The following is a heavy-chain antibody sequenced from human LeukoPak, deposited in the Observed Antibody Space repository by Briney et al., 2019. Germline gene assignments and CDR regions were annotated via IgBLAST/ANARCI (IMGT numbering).Heavy chain of an antibody. D-gene: IGHD3-3*01. CDR2: INPSGGST. Sequence: ASVKVSYEASGYTFTIYYMHWVRQAPGQGREWMGLINPSGGSTSYAQKFQGRVTMTRDMSTSTVYMELSSLRSEDTAVYYCARALTIFGVATMDVWGKGTTVTVSS. J-gene: IGHJ6*04. CDR1: GYTFTIYY. CDR3: ARALTIFGVATMDV. V-gene: IGHV1-46*01.